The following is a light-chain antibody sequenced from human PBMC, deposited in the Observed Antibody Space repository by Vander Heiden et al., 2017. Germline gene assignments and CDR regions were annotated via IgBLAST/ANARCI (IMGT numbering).Light chain of an antibody. CDR3: AAWDGGLVWV. CDR1: SSNIGSNY. V-gene: IGLV1-47*01. CDR2: RNN. Sequence: QSVLTQPPSASGTPGQRVTISCSGSSSNIGSNYVYWYQQLPGTAPKLLIYRNNQQPSGVPARFSGSKSGASASLTISGLRSEDEADYYCAAWDGGLVWVFGGGTKLTVL. J-gene: IGLJ3*02.